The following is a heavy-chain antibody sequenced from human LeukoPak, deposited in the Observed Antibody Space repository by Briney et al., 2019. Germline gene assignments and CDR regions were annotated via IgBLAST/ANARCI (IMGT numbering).Heavy chain of an antibody. CDR3: ARXLYGDSQSEIDY. D-gene: IGHD3-10*02. V-gene: IGHV3-33*01. CDR1: GFTFSSYG. J-gene: IGHJ4*02. Sequence: GRSLRLSCAASGFTFSSYGMHWVRQAPGKGLEWVAVIWYDGSNKYYADSVKGRFTISRDNSKNTLYLQMNSLRAEDTAVYYCARXLYGDSQSEIDYWGQGTLVTVSS. CDR2: IWYDGSNK.